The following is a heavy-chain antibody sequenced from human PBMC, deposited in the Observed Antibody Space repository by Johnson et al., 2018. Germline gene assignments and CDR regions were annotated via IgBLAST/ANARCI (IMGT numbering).Heavy chain of an antibody. CDR2: ISSTSTTI. J-gene: IGHJ6*02. D-gene: IGHD3-3*01. Sequence: EQLVQSGGGLVQPGGSLRLPCAASGFTFRTYSMNLVRHAPGKGMEWISYISSTSTTIYYADSVRGRLTISRDNAKNSMYLQMNSLRAEDTAGYYCRRFVDYSGMDVWGRGTTVTVSS. CDR1: GFTFRTYS. V-gene: IGHV3-48*01. CDR3: RRFVDYSGMDV.